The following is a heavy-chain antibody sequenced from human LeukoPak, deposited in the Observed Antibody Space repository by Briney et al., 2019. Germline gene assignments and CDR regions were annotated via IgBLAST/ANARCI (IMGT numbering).Heavy chain of an antibody. J-gene: IGHJ4*02. CDR2: VSYSGST. V-gene: IGHV4-59*01. CDR1: GGSINSYY. CDR3: ARGNAN. Sequence: SETLSLTSTVSGGSINSYYWSWIRQPPGKGLEWIGYVSYSGSTNYNPSLKSRVTISVDTSKNLFFLKLTSVTAADTALYYCARGNANWGQGTLVTVSS.